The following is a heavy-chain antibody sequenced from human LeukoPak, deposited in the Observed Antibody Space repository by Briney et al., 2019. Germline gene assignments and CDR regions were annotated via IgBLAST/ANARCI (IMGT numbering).Heavy chain of an antibody. Sequence: ASVKVSCKASGYTFTGYYMHWVRQAPGQGLEWMGWINPNSGGTNYAQKFQGRVTMTTDTSTSTAYMELRSLRSDDTAVYYCARDPEMENDYWGQGTLVTVSS. J-gene: IGHJ4*02. CDR2: INPNSGGT. D-gene: IGHD5-24*01. V-gene: IGHV1-2*02. CDR3: ARDPEMENDY. CDR1: GYTFTGYY.